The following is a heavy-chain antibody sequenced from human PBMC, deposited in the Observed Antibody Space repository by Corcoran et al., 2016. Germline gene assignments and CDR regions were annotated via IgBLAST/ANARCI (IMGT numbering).Heavy chain of an antibody. J-gene: IGHJ5*02. CDR3: ARQVGAVAPLNWFDP. V-gene: IGHV4-59*08. CDR2: IYYTGST. Sequence: QVQLQESGPGLVKPSETLSLTCTVSGGSIYSYYWSWIRQPPGKGLEWIGNIYYTGSTNYNPSLKSRFTISVDTSKNKLSLKLNSVTAADTAVYYCARQVGAVAPLNWFDPWGQGTLVTVSS. CDR1: GGSIYSYY. D-gene: IGHD2-15*01.